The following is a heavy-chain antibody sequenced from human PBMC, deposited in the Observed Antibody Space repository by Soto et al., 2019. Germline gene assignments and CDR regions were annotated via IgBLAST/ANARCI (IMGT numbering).Heavy chain of an antibody. CDR1: GGAFSSYA. Sequence: SVKVSCKASGGAFSSYAISWVRQAPGQGLEWMGGIIPIFGTANYAQKFQGRVTITADESTSTAYMELSSLRSEDTAVYYCARAFVSVNWFDPWGQGTLVTVSS. CDR3: ARAFVSVNWFDP. V-gene: IGHV1-69*13. CDR2: IIPIFGTA. D-gene: IGHD2-15*01. J-gene: IGHJ5*02.